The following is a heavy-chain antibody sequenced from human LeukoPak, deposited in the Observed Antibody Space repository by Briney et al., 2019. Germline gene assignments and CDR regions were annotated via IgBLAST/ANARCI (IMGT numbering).Heavy chain of an antibody. Sequence: PSQTLSLTCTVSGGSISSGDYYWSWIRQPPGKGLEWIGYIYYSGSTYYNPSLKSRVTISVDTSKNQFSLKLSSVTAADTAVCYCVQSLYYDSSGYPGYWGQGTLVTVSS. J-gene: IGHJ4*02. CDR1: GGSISSGDYY. CDR3: VQSLYYDSSGYPGY. V-gene: IGHV4-30-4*01. D-gene: IGHD3-22*01. CDR2: IYYSGST.